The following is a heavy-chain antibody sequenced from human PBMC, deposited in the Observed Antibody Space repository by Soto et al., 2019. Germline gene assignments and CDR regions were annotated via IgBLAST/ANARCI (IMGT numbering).Heavy chain of an antibody. V-gene: IGHV1-46*01. J-gene: IGHJ6*02. D-gene: IGHD3-10*01. CDR3: ARVVQKDGGLLSNYYYGVDV. CDR1: GYTFTSYY. CDR2: INPSGGST. Sequence: ASVKVSCKASGYTFTSYYMHWVRQAPGQGLEWMGIINPSGGSTSYAQKFQGRVTMTRDTSTSAVYMELSSLRSEDTAVYYCARVVQKDGGLLSNYYYGVDVWGQGTTVTVSS.